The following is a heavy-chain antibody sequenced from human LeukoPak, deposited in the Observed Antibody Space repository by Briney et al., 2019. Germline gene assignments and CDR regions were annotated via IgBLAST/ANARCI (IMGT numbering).Heavy chain of an antibody. D-gene: IGHD6-19*01. CDR2: IYSGGST. Sequence: PGGSLRLSCAASEFTVSSNYMSWVRQAPGKWLEWVSAIYSGGSTYYSDSVKGRFTISRDNSKNTLYLQMNSLRAEDTAVYYCARGLTGYSSGWDVETLGYWGQGTLVTVSS. V-gene: IGHV3-66*01. CDR1: EFTVSSNY. CDR3: ARGLTGYSSGWDVETLGY. J-gene: IGHJ4*02.